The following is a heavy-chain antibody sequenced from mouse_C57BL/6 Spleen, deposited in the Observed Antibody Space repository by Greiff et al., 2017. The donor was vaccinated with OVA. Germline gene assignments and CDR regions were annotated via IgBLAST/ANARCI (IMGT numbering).Heavy chain of an antibody. CDR2: ISYDGSN. V-gene: IGHV3-6*01. J-gene: IGHJ2*01. CDR3: ASLTGTGGFDY. Sequence: ESGPGLVKPSQSLSLTCSVTGYSITSGYYWNWIRQFPGNKLEWMGYISYDGSNNYNPSLKNRISITRDTSKNQFFLKLNSVTTEDTATYYCASLTGTGGFDYWGQGTTLTVSS. D-gene: IGHD4-1*01. CDR1: GYSITSGYY.